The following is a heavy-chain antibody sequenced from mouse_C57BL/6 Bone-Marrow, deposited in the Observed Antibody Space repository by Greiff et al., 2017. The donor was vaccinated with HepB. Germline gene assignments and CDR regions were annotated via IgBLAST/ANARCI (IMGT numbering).Heavy chain of an antibody. J-gene: IGHJ1*03. CDR2: ISSGSSTI. V-gene: IGHV5-17*01. CDR3: ARRYDGRSFYWYVDV. Sequence: DVQLVESGGGLVKPGGSLKLSCAASGFTFSDYGMHWVRQAPEKGLEWVAYISSGSSTIYYADTVKGRFTISRDNAKDTLFLQMTSLRSEDTAMYYCARRYDGRSFYWYVDVGGTGTTVTVSS. CDR1: GFTFSDYG. D-gene: IGHD1-1*01.